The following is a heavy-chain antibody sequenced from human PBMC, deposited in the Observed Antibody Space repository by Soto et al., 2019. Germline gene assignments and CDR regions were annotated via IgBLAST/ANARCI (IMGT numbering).Heavy chain of an antibody. CDR3: AKGAISGTLNWFDP. CDR2: LTWTSESI. CDR1: GFRFADYT. V-gene: IGHV3-9*01. J-gene: IGHJ5*02. D-gene: IGHD6-13*01. Sequence: EVQLVESGGGLVQPGRSLRLSCAASGFRFADYTMHWVRQAPGKGLEWVSGLTWTSESIAYADSVKGRFTISRDNAKNSLYLQINSLRAEDTAFYFCAKGAISGTLNWFDPWGQGTLVTVSS.